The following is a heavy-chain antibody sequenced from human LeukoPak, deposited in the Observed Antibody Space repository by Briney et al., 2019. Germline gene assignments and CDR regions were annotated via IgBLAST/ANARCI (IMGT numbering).Heavy chain of an antibody. V-gene: IGHV4-61*01. Sequence: SETLSLTCTVSGGSVNSGNYYWSWIRQPPGKGLEWIGFIYYSGSTNYNPSLKSRVTISVDTFKNQFSLKLSSVTAADTAVYYCARDPSGYFNYWGQGTLATVSS. D-gene: IGHD3-22*01. CDR2: IYYSGST. CDR3: ARDPSGYFNY. J-gene: IGHJ4*02. CDR1: GGSVNSGNYY.